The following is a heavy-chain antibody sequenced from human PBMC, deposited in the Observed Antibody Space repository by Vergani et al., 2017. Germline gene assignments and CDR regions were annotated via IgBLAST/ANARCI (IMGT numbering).Heavy chain of an antibody. Sequence: QVQLQESGPGLVKPSQTLSLTCTVSGGSISSGGYYWSWIRQHPGKGLEWIGYIYYSGSTYYNPSLKSRVTISVDTSKNQFSLKLSSVTAADTAVYNCAGGTDSINYYYYYMDVWDKGTTVTVSS. CDR1: GGSISSGGYY. V-gene: IGHV4-31*03. CDR2: IYYSGST. D-gene: IGHD2-21*01. J-gene: IGHJ6*03. CDR3: AGGTDSINYYYYYMDV.